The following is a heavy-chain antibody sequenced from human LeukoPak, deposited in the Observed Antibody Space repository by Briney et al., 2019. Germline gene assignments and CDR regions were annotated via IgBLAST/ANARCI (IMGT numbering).Heavy chain of an antibody. D-gene: IGHD1-26*01. Sequence: GGSLRLSCTASGFTFRDYAMSWVRQAPGKGLEGVGFIRSKAYGGTTEYAASVKGRFTISRDDSKSIAYLQMNSLKTEDTAVYDCTRIGGSYYFDYWGQGTLVTVSS. CDR2: IRSKAYGGTT. J-gene: IGHJ4*02. CDR1: GFTFRDYA. V-gene: IGHV3-49*04. CDR3: TRIGGSYYFDY.